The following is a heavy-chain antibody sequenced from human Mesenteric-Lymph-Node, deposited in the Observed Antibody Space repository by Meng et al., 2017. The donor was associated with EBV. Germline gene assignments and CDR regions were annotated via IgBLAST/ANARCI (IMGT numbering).Heavy chain of an antibody. CDR1: SGSISNSNW. D-gene: IGHD3-16*02. CDR2: IFHSGGT. V-gene: IGHV4-4*02. J-gene: IGHJ4*02. Sequence: HLQGTGPGLGKPSGTLSPTCAVSSGSISNSNWWSWVRQPPGKGLQWIGEIFHSGGTNYNPSLKSRVTISVDKSKNQFSLKVNSLTAADTAVYYCASITFGGAIGDWGQGTLVTVSS. CDR3: ASITFGGAIGD.